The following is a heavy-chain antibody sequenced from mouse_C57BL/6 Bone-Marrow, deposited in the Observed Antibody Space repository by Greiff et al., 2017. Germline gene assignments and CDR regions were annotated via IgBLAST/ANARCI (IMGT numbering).Heavy chain of an antibody. Sequence: EVQLVESGGGLVQPGGSMKLSCAASGFTFSDAWMDWVRQSPEKGLEWVAEIRNKANNHATYYAESVKGRFTISRDDSKSSVYLQMNSLRAEDTGIYYCTRGGTTVVALDYWGQGTTLTVSS. CDR1: GFTFSDAW. CDR3: TRGGTTVVALDY. V-gene: IGHV6-6*01. D-gene: IGHD1-1*01. J-gene: IGHJ2*01. CDR2: IRNKANNHAT.